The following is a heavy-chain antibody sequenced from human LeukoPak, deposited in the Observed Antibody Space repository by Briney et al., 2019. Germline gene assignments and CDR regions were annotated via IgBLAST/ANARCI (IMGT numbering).Heavy chain of an antibody. CDR2: ISSSGSTI. CDR1: GFTFSDHY. CDR3: ARERTYYDFWSGSY. V-gene: IGHV3-11*04. D-gene: IGHD3-3*01. J-gene: IGHJ4*02. Sequence: PGGSLRLSCAASGFTFSDHYMSWIRQAPGEGLEWVSYISSSGSTIYYADSVKGRFTISREDAKNSLYLQQNRLRAQHTAVYYCARERTYYDFWSGSYWGQGPLVTVPS.